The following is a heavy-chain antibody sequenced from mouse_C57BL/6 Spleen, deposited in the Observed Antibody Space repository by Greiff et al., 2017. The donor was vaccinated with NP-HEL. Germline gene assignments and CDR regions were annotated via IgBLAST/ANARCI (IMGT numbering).Heavy chain of an antibody. J-gene: IGHJ4*01. CDR1: GFTFSDYG. CDR3: ARGGLGYAMDY. V-gene: IGHV5-17*01. CDR2: ISSGSSTI. Sequence: DVKLVESGGGLVKPGGSLKLSCAASGFTFSDYGMHWVRQAPEKGLEWVAYISSGSSTIYYADTVKGRFTISRDNAKNPLFLQMTSLRSEDTAMYYCARGGLGYAMDYWGQGTSVTVSS.